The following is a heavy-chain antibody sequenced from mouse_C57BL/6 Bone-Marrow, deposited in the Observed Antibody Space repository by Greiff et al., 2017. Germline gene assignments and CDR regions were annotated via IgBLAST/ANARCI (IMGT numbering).Heavy chain of an antibody. CDR2: IDPENGDT. CDR3: TTCGILPLEAMDY. V-gene: IGHV14-4*01. J-gene: IGHJ4*01. CDR1: GFNIKDDY. D-gene: IGHD1-1*01. Sequence: EVQLQQSGAELVRPGDSVKLSCTASGFNIKDDYMHWVKQRPEQGLEWIGWIDPENGDTEYASKFQGKATITADTSSNTAYLQLSSLTSEDTAVYYCTTCGILPLEAMDYWGQGTSVTVSS.